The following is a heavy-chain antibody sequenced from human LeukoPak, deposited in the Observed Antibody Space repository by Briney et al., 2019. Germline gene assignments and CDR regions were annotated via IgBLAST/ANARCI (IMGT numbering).Heavy chain of an antibody. J-gene: IGHJ3*02. CDR3: ARGDYYDSSERI. Sequence: SETLSLTCTVSGYSISSGSYYWSWIRQPAGKGLEWIGRIYTSGSTNYNPSLKSRVTISVDTSKNQFSLKLSSVTAADTAVYYCARGDYYDSSERIWGQGTMVTVSS. V-gene: IGHV4-61*02. CDR2: IYTSGST. D-gene: IGHD3-22*01. CDR1: GYSISSGSYY.